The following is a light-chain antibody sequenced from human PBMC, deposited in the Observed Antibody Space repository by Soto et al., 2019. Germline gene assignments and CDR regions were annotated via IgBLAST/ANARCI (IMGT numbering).Light chain of an antibody. CDR3: QQYSNWPLT. V-gene: IGKV3-15*01. CDR2: GPS. CDR1: QSVSSN. J-gene: IGKJ1*01. Sequence: EIVMTQSPATLSVSPGERATLSCRASQSVSSNLAWYQQKFGQAPRLLTYGPSTRATGIAARFSGSGSGTEFTLTISSLQSEDFAVYYCQQYSNWPLTFGQGTKVEIK.